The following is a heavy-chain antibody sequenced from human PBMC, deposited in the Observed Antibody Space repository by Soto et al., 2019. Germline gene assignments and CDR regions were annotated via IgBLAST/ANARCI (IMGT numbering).Heavy chain of an antibody. D-gene: IGHD2-21*01. CDR3: AREMPSTHAAYLYSGLNV. J-gene: IGHJ6*02. CDR2: IVPVFPSV. Sequence: SVRVSCKASGGAFNNYAIYWVRQAPGQGLEWLGTIVPVFPSVYYAPRFQGRLTITADGSTDTVYMMLTSLKSEDTAVYYCAREMPSTHAAYLYSGLNVWGQGPSVTVSS. V-gene: IGHV1-69*13. CDR1: GGAFNNYA.